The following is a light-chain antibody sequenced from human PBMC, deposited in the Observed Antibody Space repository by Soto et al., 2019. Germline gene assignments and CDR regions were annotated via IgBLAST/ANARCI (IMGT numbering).Light chain of an antibody. Sequence: VIWVTQSPSLLSASTGDRVTISCRMSQAINNYLAWYQQRPGKAPKLLIYAASTLQSGVPSRFSDSGSGTDFTLTISYLQSEDFATYYCHQYYDFPLTFGGGTKVVLK. V-gene: IGKV1D-8*01. CDR1: QAINNY. CDR2: AAS. CDR3: HQYYDFPLT. J-gene: IGKJ4*01.